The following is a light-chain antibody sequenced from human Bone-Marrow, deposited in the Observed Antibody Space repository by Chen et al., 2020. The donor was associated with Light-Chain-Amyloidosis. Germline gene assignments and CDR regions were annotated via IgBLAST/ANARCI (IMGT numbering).Light chain of an antibody. CDR3: QVWDRSSDRPV. Sequence: SYVLTQPSSVSVAPGQTATIACGGNNIGSTSVQWYQQTPGQAPLLVVYDDSDRPSAIPERLSGYNSGTTATLTISRVEAGDEADYYCQVWDRSSDRPVFGGGTKLTVL. V-gene: IGLV3-21*02. CDR2: DDS. CDR1: NIGSTS. J-gene: IGLJ3*02.